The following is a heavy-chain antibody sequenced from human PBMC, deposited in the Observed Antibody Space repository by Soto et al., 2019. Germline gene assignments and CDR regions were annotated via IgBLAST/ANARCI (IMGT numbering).Heavy chain of an antibody. J-gene: IGHJ3*02. CDR3: AKDLNGFIDAFDI. CDR2: ISYDGSNK. Sequence: QVQLVESGGGVVQPGRSLRLSCAASGFTFSSYGMHWVRQAPGKGLEWVAVISYDGSNKYYADSVKGRFTISRDNXKNTLYLQMNSLRAEDTAVYYCAKDLNGFIDAFDIWGQGTMVTVSS. CDR1: GFTFSSYG. V-gene: IGHV3-30*18.